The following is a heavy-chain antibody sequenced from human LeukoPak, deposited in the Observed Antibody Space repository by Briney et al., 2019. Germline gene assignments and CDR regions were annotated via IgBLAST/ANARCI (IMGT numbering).Heavy chain of an antibody. CDR2: ITGSGGSK. V-gene: IGHV3-23*01. Sequence: GGCLRLSCAASGFTFSSYALSWVPQAPGKGREWVYAITGSGGSKYYADSVKGRFTISRDNSKNTLYLQMNSLRAEDTAIYYCANAGLRGGSRMYYYMDVWGKGNTVTVSS. CDR3: ANAGLRGGSRMYYYMDV. J-gene: IGHJ6*03. CDR1: GFTFSSYA. D-gene: IGHD1-26*01.